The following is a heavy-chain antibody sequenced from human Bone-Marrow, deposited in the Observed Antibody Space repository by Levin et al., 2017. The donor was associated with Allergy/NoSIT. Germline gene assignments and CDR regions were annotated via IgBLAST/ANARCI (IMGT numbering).Heavy chain of an antibody. V-gene: IGHV3-30*18. CDR2: ISYDGSNK. CDR1: GFTFSSYG. CDR3: AKDPLLSSGWYFGYYYYGMDV. D-gene: IGHD6-19*01. J-gene: IGHJ6*02. Sequence: GESLKISCAASGFTFSSYGMHWVRQAPGKGLEWVAVISYDGSNKYYADSVKGRFTISRDNSKNTLYLQMNSLRAEDTAVYYCAKDPLLSSGWYFGYYYYGMDVWGQGTTVTVSS.